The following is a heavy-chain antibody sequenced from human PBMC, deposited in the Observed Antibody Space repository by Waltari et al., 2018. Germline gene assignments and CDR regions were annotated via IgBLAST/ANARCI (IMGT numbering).Heavy chain of an antibody. Sequence: QVQLVQSGAEVKKPGASVKVSCKTSGYTFTGYYMYWVRQAPGQGLEWMGGSKPYSGGKAYAQKIQGRVTLTRDTYISTAYMELNRLIADDSAMYYCATAPDACQIINWGQGTLVTVSS. CDR3: ATAPDACQIIN. J-gene: IGHJ4*02. CDR2: SKPYSGGK. D-gene: IGHD2-2*01. V-gene: IGHV1-2*02. CDR1: GYTFTGYY.